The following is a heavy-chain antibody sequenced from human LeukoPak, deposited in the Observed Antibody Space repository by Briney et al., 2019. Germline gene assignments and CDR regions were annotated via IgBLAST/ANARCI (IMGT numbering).Heavy chain of an antibody. CDR3: ARDRGSGYELNWFDP. CDR1: EFTFSSYS. D-gene: IGHD5-12*01. J-gene: IGHJ5*02. V-gene: IGHV3-74*01. Sequence: GGSLRLSCAASEFTFSSYSMNWVRQAPGKGLVWVSRINSDGSSTSYADSVKGRLTISRDNAKNTLYLQMNSLRAEDTAVYYCARDRGSGYELNWFDPWGQGTLVTVSS. CDR2: INSDGSST.